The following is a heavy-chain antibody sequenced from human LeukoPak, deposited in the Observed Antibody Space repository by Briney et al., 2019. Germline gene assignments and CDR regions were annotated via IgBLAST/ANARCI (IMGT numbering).Heavy chain of an antibody. CDR2: IYYSGST. CDR3: AIVTFDSSGYYFDY. D-gene: IGHD3-22*01. Sequence: SDTLSLTCTVSGGPISSGDYYWSWIRQPPGRGLEWIGYIYYSGSTYYNPSLKSRVVISGDTSKYQFSLKLSSVTAADTAVYYCAIVTFDSSGYYFDYWGQGTLVTVSS. J-gene: IGHJ4*02. CDR1: GGPISSGDYY. V-gene: IGHV4-30-4*02.